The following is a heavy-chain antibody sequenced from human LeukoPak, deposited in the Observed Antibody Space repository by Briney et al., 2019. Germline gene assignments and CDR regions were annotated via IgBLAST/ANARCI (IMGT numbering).Heavy chain of an antibody. CDR1: GYTFTSYD. V-gene: IGHV1-8*01. D-gene: IGHD3-22*01. CDR2: MDSNSGKT. CDR3: ARLYYYASSGYDALDI. Sequence: ASVKVSCKTSGYTFTSYDINWVRQATGQGLEWMGGMDSNSGKTAYAQKFLGRVTITRNTSISTAHMELSSLRSEDTAVYYCARLYYYASSGYDALDIWGQGTMFTVSS. J-gene: IGHJ3*02.